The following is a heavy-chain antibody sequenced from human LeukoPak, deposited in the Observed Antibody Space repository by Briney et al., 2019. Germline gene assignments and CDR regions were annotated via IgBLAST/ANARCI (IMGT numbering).Heavy chain of an antibody. CDR2: IYYSGST. CDR3: ARQGKSSSWGLDY. V-gene: IGHV4-59*08. J-gene: IGHJ4*02. CDR1: GGSISSYY. Sequence: PSETLSLTCTVSGGSISSYYWSWIRQPPGKGLEWIGYIYYSGSTNYNPSLKSRVTISVDTPKNQFSLKLSSVTAADTAVYYCARQGKSSSWGLDYWGQGTLVTVSS. D-gene: IGHD6-13*01.